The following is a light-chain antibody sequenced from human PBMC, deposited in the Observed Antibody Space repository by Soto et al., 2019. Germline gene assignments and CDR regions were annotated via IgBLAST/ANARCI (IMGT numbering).Light chain of an antibody. V-gene: IGKV1-39*01. J-gene: IGKJ1*01. Sequence: DIQITQSPSSLSASVGDRVTITCRASQSISSYLNWYQQKPGKTPKLLIYAASSLQSGVPSRFSGRGSGTEFTLTISSLQPEDVAAYYCQQSYSTPWTFCQGTKVEIK. CDR1: QSISSY. CDR3: QQSYSTPWT. CDR2: AAS.